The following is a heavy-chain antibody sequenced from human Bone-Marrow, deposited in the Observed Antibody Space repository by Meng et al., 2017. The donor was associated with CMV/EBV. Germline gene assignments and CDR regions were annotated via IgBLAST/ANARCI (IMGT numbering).Heavy chain of an antibody. CDR2: IYYSGST. Sequence: SETLSLTCNVSGGSISSNNYYWGWIRQPPGKGLEWIGYIYYSGSTNYNPSLKSRVTISVNTSKNQFSLKLSSVTAADTAVYYCAREATVSLAYYFDYWGQGTLVTVSS. D-gene: IGHD4-17*01. CDR3: AREATVSLAYYFDY. CDR1: GGSISSNNYY. J-gene: IGHJ4*02. V-gene: IGHV4-61*01.